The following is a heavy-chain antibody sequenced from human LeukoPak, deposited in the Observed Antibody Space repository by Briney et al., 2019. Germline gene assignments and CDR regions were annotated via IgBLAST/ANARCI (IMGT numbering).Heavy chain of an antibody. CDR3: ATQKRGYSYGYVFLFDY. CDR2: ISSSSSYI. J-gene: IGHJ4*02. CDR1: GFTFSSYS. D-gene: IGHD5-18*01. V-gene: IGHV3-21*01. Sequence: GGSLRLSCAASGFTFSSYSMNWVRQAPGKGLEWVSSISSSSSYIYYADSVKGRFTISRDNAKNSLYLQMNSLRAEDTAVYYCATQKRGYSYGYVFLFDYWGQGTLVTVSS.